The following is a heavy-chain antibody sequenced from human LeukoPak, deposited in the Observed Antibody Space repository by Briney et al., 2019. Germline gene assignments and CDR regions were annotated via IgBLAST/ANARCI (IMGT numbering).Heavy chain of an antibody. V-gene: IGHV3-7*04. CDR3: AGGRDVYRY. CDR1: GFTFSSYW. Sequence: GGSLRLSCAASGFTFSSYWMTWVRQAPGKGLEWVANIKQDGSGKYSVDSVKGRFTISRDNAKNSLYLQMNSLTAEDTAVYYCAGGRDVYRYWGQGTLVTVSS. J-gene: IGHJ4*02. D-gene: IGHD5-24*01. CDR2: IKQDGSGK.